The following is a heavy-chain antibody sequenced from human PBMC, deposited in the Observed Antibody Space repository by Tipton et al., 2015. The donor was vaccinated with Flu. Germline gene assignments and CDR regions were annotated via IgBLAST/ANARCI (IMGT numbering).Heavy chain of an antibody. Sequence: GLVKPSETLSLTCGVSGGSISSYHWTWVRQRPGKGLEWIGHVYYTGTTSYNPSLNNRVTISMDTSRTHFSLRLTSVTAADAAVYYCARDDSINPRLLVYWGQGTLVAVSS. D-gene: IGHD1-14*01. CDR3: ARDDSINPRLLVY. J-gene: IGHJ4*02. CDR1: GGSISSYH. CDR2: VYYTGTT. V-gene: IGHV4-59*01.